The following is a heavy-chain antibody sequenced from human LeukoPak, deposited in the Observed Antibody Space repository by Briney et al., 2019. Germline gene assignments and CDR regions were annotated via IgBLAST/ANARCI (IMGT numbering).Heavy chain of an antibody. J-gene: IGHJ4*02. V-gene: IGHV3-30*18. CDR1: GFTFSSYG. CDR3: AKDLYNLNDFFDY. CDR2: ISYDGSNK. Sequence: GGSLRLSCAASGFTFSSYGMHWVRQAPGKGLEGVAVISYDGSNKYYADSVKGRFTISRDNSKNTLYLQMNSLRAEDTAVYYCAKDLYNLNDFFDYWGQGTLVTVSS. D-gene: IGHD1-1*01.